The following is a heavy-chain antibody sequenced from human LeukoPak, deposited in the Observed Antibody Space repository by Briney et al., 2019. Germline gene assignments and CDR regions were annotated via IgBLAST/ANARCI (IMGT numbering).Heavy chain of an antibody. D-gene: IGHD3-22*01. V-gene: IGHV3-30*02. CDR1: GFTFSSYG. CDR2: IRYDASNT. CDR3: TKESESYDSSGSTFDY. Sequence: PGGSLRLSCAASGFTFSSYGMHCVRQAPGKGLEWVTFIRYDASNTYYADSVKGRFTISRDNSKNTLSLQMNSLRTEDTAVYYCTKESESYDSSGSTFDYWGQGTLVTVSS. J-gene: IGHJ4*02.